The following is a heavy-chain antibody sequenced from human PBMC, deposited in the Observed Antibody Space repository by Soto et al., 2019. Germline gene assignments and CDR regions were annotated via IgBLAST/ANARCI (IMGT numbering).Heavy chain of an antibody. J-gene: IGHJ4*02. CDR3: AKSLRYYDFWSGPFAY. Sequence: GGSLRLSCAASGFTFSSYGMHWVRQAPGKGLEWVAVISYDGSNKYYADSVKGRFTISRDNSKNTLYLQMNSLRAEDTAVYYCAKSLRYYDFWSGPFAYWGQGTLVTVSS. V-gene: IGHV3-30*18. D-gene: IGHD3-3*01. CDR2: ISYDGSNK. CDR1: GFTFSSYG.